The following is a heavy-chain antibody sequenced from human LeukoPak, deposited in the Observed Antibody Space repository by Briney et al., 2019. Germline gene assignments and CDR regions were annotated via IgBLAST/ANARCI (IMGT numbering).Heavy chain of an antibody. CDR2: IYHSGST. Sequence: PSETLSLTCTVSGYSISSGYYWGWIRQPPGKGLEWIGSIYHSGSTYYNPSLKSRVTISVYTSKNQFSLKLSSVTAADTAVYYCARGRRGSLYYYYYMDVWGKGTTVTVSS. V-gene: IGHV4-38-2*02. J-gene: IGHJ6*03. CDR3: ARGRRGSLYYYYYMDV. D-gene: IGHD3-16*01. CDR1: GYSISSGYY.